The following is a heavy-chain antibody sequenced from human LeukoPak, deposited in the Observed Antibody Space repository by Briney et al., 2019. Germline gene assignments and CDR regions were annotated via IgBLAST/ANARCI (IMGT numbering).Heavy chain of an antibody. CDR2: ISYDGSNK. CDR3: AKDRPSSWFHGTKVDY. J-gene: IGHJ4*02. CDR1: GFTFSSYG. Sequence: PGGSLRLSCAASGFTFSSYGMHWVRQAPGKGLEWVAVISYDGSNKYYADSVKGRFTISRDNSKNTLYLQMNSLRAEDTAVYYCAKDRPSSWFHGTKVDYWGQGTLVTVSS. V-gene: IGHV3-30*18. D-gene: IGHD6-13*01.